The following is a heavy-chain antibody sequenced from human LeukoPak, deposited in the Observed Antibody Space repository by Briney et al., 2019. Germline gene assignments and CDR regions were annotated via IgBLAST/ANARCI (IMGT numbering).Heavy chain of an antibody. Sequence: GGSLRLSCAASGFTFSSYAMHWVRQAPGKGLEYVSAISSNGGSTYYANSVKGRFTISRDNSKNTLYLQMGSLRAEDMAVYYCARPDFWSGYYDYWGQGTLVIVSS. J-gene: IGHJ4*02. V-gene: IGHV3-64*01. CDR3: ARPDFWSGYYDY. CDR1: GFTFSSYA. CDR2: ISSNGGST. D-gene: IGHD3-3*01.